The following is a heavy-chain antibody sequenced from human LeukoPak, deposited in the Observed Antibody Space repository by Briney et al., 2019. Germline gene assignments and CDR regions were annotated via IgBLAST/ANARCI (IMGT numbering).Heavy chain of an antibody. J-gene: IGHJ4*02. CDR2: ISGSGGST. CDR1: GFTFSSYA. Sequence: GGSLRLSCAASGFTFSSYAMSWVRQAPGKGLEWVSAISGSGGSTYYADSVKGRFTISRDNAKNSLYLQMNSLRAEDTAVYYCASLYDFWSGYHFDYWGQGTLVTVSS. V-gene: IGHV3-23*01. CDR3: ASLYDFWSGYHFDY. D-gene: IGHD3-3*01.